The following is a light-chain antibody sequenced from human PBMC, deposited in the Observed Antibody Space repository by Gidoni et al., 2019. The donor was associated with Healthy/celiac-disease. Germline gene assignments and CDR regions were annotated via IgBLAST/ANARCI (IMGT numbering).Light chain of an antibody. J-gene: IGKJ2*01. CDR3: QQYNNWPQT. Sequence: SQSVSSNLAWYQQKPGQAPRLLIYGASTRATGIPARFSGSGSGTEFTLTISSLQSEDFAVYYCQQYNNWPQTFGQGTKLEIK. CDR1: QSVSSN. V-gene: IGKV3-15*01. CDR2: GAS.